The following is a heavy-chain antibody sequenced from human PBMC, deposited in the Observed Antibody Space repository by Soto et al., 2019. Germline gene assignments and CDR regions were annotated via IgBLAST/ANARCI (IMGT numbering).Heavy chain of an antibody. CDR2: ISHDGSKK. J-gene: IGHJ5*02. CDR3: AKDKGPYYDFWSGQRWFDP. Sequence: VGSLRLSCAASGFTFSTHGMHWVRQAPGKGPEWVAVISHDGSKKYYVESVEGRFSISRDNSKSIVHLQMNNVRTEDTAVYYCAKDKGPYYDFWSGQRWFDPWGQGTLVTVSS. V-gene: IGHV3-30*18. CDR1: GFTFSTHG. D-gene: IGHD3-3*01.